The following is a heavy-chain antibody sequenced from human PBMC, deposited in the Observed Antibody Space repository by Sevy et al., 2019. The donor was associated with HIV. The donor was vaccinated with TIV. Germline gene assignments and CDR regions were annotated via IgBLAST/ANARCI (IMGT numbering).Heavy chain of an antibody. D-gene: IGHD3-10*01. CDR2: ISGSGGST. CDR3: AKTPHWSVRGVITY. Sequence: GGSLRLSCAASGFTFSSYAVSWVRQAPGKGLEWVSAISGSGGSTYYADSVKGRFTISRDNSKNTLYLQMNSLRAEDTAVYYCAKTPHWSVRGVITYWGQGTLVTVSS. CDR1: GFTFSSYA. J-gene: IGHJ4*02. V-gene: IGHV3-23*01.